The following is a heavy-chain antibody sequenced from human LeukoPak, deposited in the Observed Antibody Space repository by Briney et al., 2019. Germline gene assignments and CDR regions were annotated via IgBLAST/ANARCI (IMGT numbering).Heavy chain of an antibody. Sequence: SETLSLTSAAYGGSFSGYYWSWIRQPPGKGREWIGEINHSGSTNYNPSLKSRVTISVDTSKNQFSLKLSSVTAADTAVYYCARGGLGVVPAAMNEFDYWGQGTLVTVSS. V-gene: IGHV4-34*01. CDR3: ARGGLGVVPAAMNEFDY. CDR2: INHSGST. D-gene: IGHD2-2*01. CDR1: GGSFSGYY. J-gene: IGHJ4*02.